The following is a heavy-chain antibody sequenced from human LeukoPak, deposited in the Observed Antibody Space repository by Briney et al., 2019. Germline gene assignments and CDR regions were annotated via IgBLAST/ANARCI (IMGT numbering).Heavy chain of an antibody. J-gene: IGHJ3*02. CDR2: ISAYNGNT. CDR1: GYTFTSYG. CDR3: ASTSDYYDSSGYHPFDI. V-gene: IGHV1-18*01. D-gene: IGHD3-22*01. Sequence: ASVKVSCKASGYTFTSYGISWVRQAPGQGLEWMGWISAYNGNTNYAQKLQGRVTMTTDTSTSTAYMELRSLRSDDTAVYYCASTSDYYDSSGYHPFDIWGQGTMVTVSS.